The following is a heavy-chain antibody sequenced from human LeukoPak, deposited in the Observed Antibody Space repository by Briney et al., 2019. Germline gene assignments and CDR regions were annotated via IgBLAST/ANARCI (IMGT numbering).Heavy chain of an antibody. CDR2: INPSGGST. CDR1: RYTFTNFF. D-gene: IGHD3-22*01. V-gene: IGHV1-46*01. J-gene: IGHJ4*02. CDR3: AILPNPGYYDSSGYLPFDY. Sequence: ASVKVSCKASRYTFTNFFMHWVRQAPGQGLEWMGIINPSGGSTSYAQKFQGRVTMTEGTSTDTAYMELSSLRSEDTAVYYCAILPNPGYYDSSGYLPFDYWGQGTLVTVSS.